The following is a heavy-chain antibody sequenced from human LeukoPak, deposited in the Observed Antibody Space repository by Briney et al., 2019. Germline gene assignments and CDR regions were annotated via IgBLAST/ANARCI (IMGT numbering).Heavy chain of an antibody. D-gene: IGHD3-22*01. CDR1: GGSISSSSYY. J-gene: IGHJ5*02. Sequence: SETLSLTCTVSGGSISSSSYYWGWIRQPPGKGLEWIGGIYYSGSTYYNPSLKSRVTIAVDTSKNQFSLKLSSVTAADTAVYYCARQRFRGYYDSSGSRANGFDPWRQGTLVTVSS. CDR2: IYYSGST. CDR3: ARQRFRGYYDSSGSRANGFDP. V-gene: IGHV4-39*01.